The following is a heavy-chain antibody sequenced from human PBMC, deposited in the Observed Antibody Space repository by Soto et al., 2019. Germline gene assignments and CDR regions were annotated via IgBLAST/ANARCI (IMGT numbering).Heavy chain of an antibody. V-gene: IGHV1-69*01. Sequence: QVQLVQSGAEVKKPGSSVKVSCKASGGTFSSYAISWVQQAPGQGLEWMGGIIPIFGTANYAQKFQGRVTITADESTSTAYMELSSLRSEDTAVYYCAKGGWELLPYYFDYWGQGTLVTVSS. CDR1: GGTFSSYA. J-gene: IGHJ4*02. CDR3: AKGGWELLPYYFDY. D-gene: IGHD1-26*01. CDR2: IIPIFGTA.